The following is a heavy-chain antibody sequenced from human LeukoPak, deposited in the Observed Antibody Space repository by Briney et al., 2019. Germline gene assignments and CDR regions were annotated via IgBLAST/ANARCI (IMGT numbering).Heavy chain of an antibody. J-gene: IGHJ4*02. CDR3: ARDPIAAAGTGKDFDY. CDR1: GYTFTSYY. D-gene: IGHD6-13*01. CDR2: INPSGGST. Sequence: ASVKVSCKASGYTFTSYYMHWVRQAPGQGLEWMGIINPSGGSTSYAQKFQGRVTMTRDTSTSTVYMELSSLRSEDTAVYYCARDPIAAAGTGKDFDYWGQGTLVTVSS. V-gene: IGHV1-46*01.